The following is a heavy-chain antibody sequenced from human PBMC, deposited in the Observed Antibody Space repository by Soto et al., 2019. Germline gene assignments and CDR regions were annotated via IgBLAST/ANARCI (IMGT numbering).Heavy chain of an antibody. CDR2: FYPGDSTS. CDR3: ARIIAYCSNNACSWTFDI. CDR1: GYSFISYW. V-gene: IGHV5-51*01. Sequence: GESLKISCKTSGYSFISYWVAWVRQLPGKGLEWMGTFYPGDSTSTYSPSFQGQVTISVDKSISTAYLQLSSLKASDTAMYYCARIIAYCSNNACSWTFDIWGQGTMVTVSS. D-gene: IGHD2-21*01. J-gene: IGHJ3*02.